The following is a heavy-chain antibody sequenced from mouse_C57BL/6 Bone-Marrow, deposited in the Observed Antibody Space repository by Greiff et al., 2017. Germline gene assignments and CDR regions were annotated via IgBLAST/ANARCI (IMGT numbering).Heavy chain of an antibody. CDR3: ARYDYDGFSY. D-gene: IGHD2-4*01. CDR2: ISNLAYSI. V-gene: IGHV5-15*01. Sequence: EVHLVESGGGLVQPGGSLKLSCAASGFTFSDYGMAWVRQAPRKGPEWVAFISNLAYSIYYADTLTGRFTISRENAKTTLYLEMSSLRSEDTAMYYCARYDYDGFSYWGQGTRVTVSA. CDR1: GFTFSDYG. J-gene: IGHJ3*01.